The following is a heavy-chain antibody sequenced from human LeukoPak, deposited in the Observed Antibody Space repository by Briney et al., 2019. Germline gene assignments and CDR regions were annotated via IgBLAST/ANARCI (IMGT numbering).Heavy chain of an antibody. Sequence: GGSLRLSFAASGFTFSSYAMSWVRQAPGKGLEWASAISGSGGSTYYADSVKGRFTISRDNSKNTLYLQMNSLRAEDTAVYYCAKSYHIVVVPAATPNFDYWGQGTLVTVSS. CDR1: GFTFSSYA. J-gene: IGHJ4*02. V-gene: IGHV3-23*01. CDR3: AKSYHIVVVPAATPNFDY. D-gene: IGHD2-2*01. CDR2: ISGSGGST.